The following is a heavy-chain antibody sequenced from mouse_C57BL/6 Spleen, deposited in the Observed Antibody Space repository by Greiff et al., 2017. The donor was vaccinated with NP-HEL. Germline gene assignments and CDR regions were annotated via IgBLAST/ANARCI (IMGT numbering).Heavy chain of an antibody. CDR1: GYSFTGYY. CDR3: ARARGSDFDY. D-gene: IGHD1-1*01. V-gene: IGHV1-42*01. Sequence: VQLQQSGPELVKPGASVKISCKASGYSFTGYYMNWVKQSPEKSLEWIGEINPSTGGTTYNQKFKAKATLTVDKSSSTAYMQLKSLTSEDSAVYYCARARGSDFDYWGQGTTLTVSS. CDR2: INPSTGGT. J-gene: IGHJ2*01.